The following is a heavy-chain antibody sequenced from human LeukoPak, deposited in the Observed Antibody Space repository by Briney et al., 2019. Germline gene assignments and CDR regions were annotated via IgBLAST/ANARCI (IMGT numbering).Heavy chain of an antibody. Sequence: PGGTLRLSCAASGFTFSSYEMNGVRQAPGKGLEWGANIKQDGSEKYYVDSVKGRVTIARDNAKNSLYLQMNSLRAEDTAVYYCAREKIVGATYFDYWGQGTLVTVSS. CDR2: IKQDGSEK. V-gene: IGHV3-7*01. J-gene: IGHJ4*02. CDR3: AREKIVGATYFDY. CDR1: GFTFSSYE. D-gene: IGHD1-26*01.